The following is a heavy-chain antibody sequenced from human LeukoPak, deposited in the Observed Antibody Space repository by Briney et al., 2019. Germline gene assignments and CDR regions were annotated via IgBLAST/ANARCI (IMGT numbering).Heavy chain of an antibody. J-gene: IGHJ6*03. V-gene: IGHV1-8*03. CDR1: GYTFTSYD. Sequence: ASVKVSCKASGYTFTSYDINWVRPATGQGIEWMGWMNPNRGNTDYAQKFQGRVTITRNTSISTAYMDLSSRRSEDTAVYYCARGKRIAADYMDVWGKGTTVTVSS. D-gene: IGHD6-13*01. CDR2: MNPNRGNT. CDR3: ARGKRIAADYMDV.